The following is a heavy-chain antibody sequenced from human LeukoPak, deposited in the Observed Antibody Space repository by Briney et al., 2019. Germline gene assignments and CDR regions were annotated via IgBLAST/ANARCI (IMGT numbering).Heavy chain of an antibody. CDR2: IRYDGSNK. J-gene: IGHJ4*02. CDR3: AKDNGSGSYSSDYFDY. D-gene: IGHD1-26*01. CDR1: GFTFSSYG. Sequence: GGSPRLSCAASGFTFSSYGMHWVRQAPGKGLEWVAFIRYDGSNKYYADSVKGRFTISRDHSKNTLYLQMNSLRAEDTALYYCAKDNGSGSYSSDYFDYWGQGTLVTVSS. V-gene: IGHV3-30*02.